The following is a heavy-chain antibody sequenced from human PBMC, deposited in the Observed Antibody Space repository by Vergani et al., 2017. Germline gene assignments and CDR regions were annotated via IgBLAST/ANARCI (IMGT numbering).Heavy chain of an antibody. V-gene: IGHV2-70*15. Sequence: QITLKESGPTLVKPTQTLTLTCTFSGFSLSTSGMCVSWIRQPPGKALEWLARIDWDDDKYYSTSLKTRLTISKDTSKNQVVLPMTNMDPVETATYYCARIRWAPSSPYFDYWGQGTLVTVSS. CDR1: GFSLSTSGMC. CDR2: IDWDDDK. D-gene: IGHD1-26*01. CDR3: ARIRWAPSSPYFDY. J-gene: IGHJ4*02.